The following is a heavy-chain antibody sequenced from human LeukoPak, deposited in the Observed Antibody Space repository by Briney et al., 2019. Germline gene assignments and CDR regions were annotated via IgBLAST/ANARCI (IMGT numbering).Heavy chain of an antibody. V-gene: IGHV4-59*08. CDR1: GGSISSYY. J-gene: IGHJ3*02. Sequence: SQSVSLTCTVSGGSISSYYWSWIRQPPGKGLEWIGYIYYSGSPNYNPSLKSRVTISVDTSKNQFSLKLSSVTAADTAVYYCARHLAPGKDYYDSSGGWPHDAFDIWGQGTMVTVSS. CDR3: ARHLAPGKDYYDSSGGWPHDAFDI. D-gene: IGHD3-22*01. CDR2: IYYSGSP.